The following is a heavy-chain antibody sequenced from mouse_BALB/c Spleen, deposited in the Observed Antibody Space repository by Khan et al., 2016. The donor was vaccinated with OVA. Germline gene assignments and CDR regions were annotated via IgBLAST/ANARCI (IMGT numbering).Heavy chain of an antibody. V-gene: IGHV1-18*01. J-gene: IGHJ3*01. CDR1: GYTFTDYN. CDR3: ARAGYGSFGY. D-gene: IGHD1-2*01. CDR2: IFPRNGSS. Sequence: VQLQQPGPEVVKPGASVKMSCKATGYTFTDYNIDWVRQRNGKGLEWIGDIFPRNGSSCYNQKFKAKATLTADNSSRTVNMELRSLTSEDSADYYCARAGYGSFGYWGQGTLVTVSA.